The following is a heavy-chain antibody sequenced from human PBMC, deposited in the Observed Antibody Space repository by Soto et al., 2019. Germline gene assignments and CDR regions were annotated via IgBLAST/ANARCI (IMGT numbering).Heavy chain of an antibody. Sequence: QVQLVQSGAEVKKPGSSVKVSCKASGGTFSSYAISWVRQAPGQGLEWVGGIIPIFDTANYAQKFQGRVTITADESTSTAYMALSSMRSEDTAVYYCARLILGVAGNSDYFYAGMDVWGQGTTVTVSS. V-gene: IGHV1-69*01. CDR2: IIPIFDTA. J-gene: IGHJ6*02. CDR1: GGTFSSYA. D-gene: IGHD6-19*01. CDR3: ARLILGVAGNSDYFYAGMDV.